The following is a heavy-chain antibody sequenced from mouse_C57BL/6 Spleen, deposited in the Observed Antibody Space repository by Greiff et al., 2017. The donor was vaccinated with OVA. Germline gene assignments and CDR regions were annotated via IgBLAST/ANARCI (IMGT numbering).Heavy chain of an antibody. CDR2: IDPSDSYT. Sequence: QVQLQQPGAELVKPGASVKLSCKASGYTFTSYWMQWVKQRPGQGLEWIGEIDPSDSYTNYNQKFKGKATLTVDTSSSTAYMQLSSLTSEDSAVYYCARKLITTGVEYFDYWGQGTTLTVSS. D-gene: IGHD1-1*01. V-gene: IGHV1-50*01. J-gene: IGHJ2*01. CDR1: GYTFTSYW. CDR3: ARKLITTGVEYFDY.